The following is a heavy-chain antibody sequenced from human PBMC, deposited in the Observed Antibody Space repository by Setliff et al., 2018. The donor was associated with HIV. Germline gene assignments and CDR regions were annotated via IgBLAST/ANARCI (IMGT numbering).Heavy chain of an antibody. Sequence: SETLSLTCTVSGGSIGSGSHYWSWIRQPAGKGLEWIGSIYYSGSTQYNPSLKSRVTISVDTSKNQFSLKLSSVTAADTAVYYCARDGPQTYGDYERYYFDYWGQGTLVTVSS. CDR1: GGSIGSGSHY. J-gene: IGHJ4*02. CDR3: ARDGPQTYGDYERYYFDY. V-gene: IGHV4-61*10. CDR2: IYYSGST. D-gene: IGHD4-17*01.